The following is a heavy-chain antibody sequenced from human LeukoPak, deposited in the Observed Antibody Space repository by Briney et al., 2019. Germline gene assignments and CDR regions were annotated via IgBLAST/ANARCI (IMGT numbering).Heavy chain of an antibody. CDR2: ITNTDGAT. Sequence: GGSLRLSCAASGFTSSNYIMRWVRQAPGRGLEWVSTITNTDGATYYTDSVKGRFTISRDNAKNSLYLQMSSLRAEDTAVYYCARDYASDYWGQGTLVTVSS. D-gene: IGHD3-10*01. J-gene: IGHJ4*02. V-gene: IGHV3-21*01. CDR1: GFTSSNYI. CDR3: ARDYASDY.